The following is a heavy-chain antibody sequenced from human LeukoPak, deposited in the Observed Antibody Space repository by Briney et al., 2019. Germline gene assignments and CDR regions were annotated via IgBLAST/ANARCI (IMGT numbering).Heavy chain of an antibody. D-gene: IGHD6-13*01. CDR2: IYPGYSDA. J-gene: IGHJ5*02. V-gene: IGHV5-51*01. CDR3: VRFALSSSLDH. CDR1: GYRLTNNW. Sequence: GESLKISSKISGYRLTNNWIGWVRQVPGKGLEWMGLIYPGYSDAKYSASFQGQVTLSVDTSISTAYLQLGGLRASDTAIYYCVRFALSSSLDHWGQGTLVTVSS.